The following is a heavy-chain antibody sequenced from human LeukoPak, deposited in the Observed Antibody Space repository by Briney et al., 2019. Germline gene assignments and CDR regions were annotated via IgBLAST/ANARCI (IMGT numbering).Heavy chain of an antibody. V-gene: IGHV3-53*01. Sequence: GRSLRLSCTASGLNVSNNYMAWARLPPGKGLEWVSVLYGGGSTYYADSVKGRLAISRDNSKNTVYLRLNSLRAEDTAVYYCARQLATELDFWGLGTLVSVSS. CDR1: GLNVSNNY. CDR2: LYGGGST. CDR3: ARQLATELDF. J-gene: IGHJ4*02. D-gene: IGHD5-24*01.